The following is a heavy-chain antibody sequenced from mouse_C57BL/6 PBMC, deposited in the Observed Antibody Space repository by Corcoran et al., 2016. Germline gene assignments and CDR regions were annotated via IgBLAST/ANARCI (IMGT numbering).Heavy chain of an antibody. J-gene: IGHJ4*01. D-gene: IGHD2-10*02. CDR2: IYPRSGNT. CDR1: GYTFTSYG. CDR3: AYGNYGGPQAMRY. V-gene: IGHV1-81*01. Sequence: QVQLQQSGAELARPGASVKLSCKASGYTFTSYGISWVKQRTGQGLEWIGEIYPRSGNTYYNEKFKGKAKLTADKSSSTAYMERRSLTSEDSAVYVCAYGNYGGPQAMRYWGQGNSATVPS.